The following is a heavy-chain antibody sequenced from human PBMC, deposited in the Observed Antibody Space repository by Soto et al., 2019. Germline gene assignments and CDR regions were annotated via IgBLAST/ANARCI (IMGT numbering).Heavy chain of an antibody. CDR1: GGTFSSYA. D-gene: IGHD2-2*01. J-gene: IGHJ4*02. V-gene: IGHV1-69*13. CDR3: ARGQEAVVPAATGGYFDY. Sequence: SVKVSCKASGGTFSSYAISWVRQAPGQGLEWMGGIIPIFGTANYAQKFQGRVTITADESTSTAYMELSSLRSEDTAVYYCARGQEAVVPAATGGYFDYWGQGTLVTVSS. CDR2: IIPIFGTA.